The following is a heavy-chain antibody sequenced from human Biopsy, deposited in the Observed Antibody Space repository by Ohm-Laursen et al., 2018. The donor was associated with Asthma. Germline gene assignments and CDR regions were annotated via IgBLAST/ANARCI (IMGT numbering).Heavy chain of an antibody. V-gene: IGHV3-30*03. CDR3: ARERAGVLGSYNGMDV. CDR1: GFTFSNYG. CDR2: VTYDGISQ. D-gene: IGHD2-8*01. Sequence: LTLTCAASGFTFSNYGMHWVRQVAGKGLDWVAVVTYDGISQYYAESVKGRFTISRDNSRNTLNLQMNSVRPDDTAVYFCARERAGVLGSYNGMDVWGPGTTVSVSS. J-gene: IGHJ6*02.